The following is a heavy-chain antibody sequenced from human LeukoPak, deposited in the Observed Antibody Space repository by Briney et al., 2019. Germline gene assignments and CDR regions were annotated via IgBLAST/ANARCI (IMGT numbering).Heavy chain of an antibody. CDR3: ARDAGYSGYDAMYYFGY. V-gene: IGHV1-69*13. D-gene: IGHD5-12*01. CDR1: GGTFSSYA. CDR2: IIPIFGTA. Sequence: SVKVSCKASGGTFSSYAISWVRQAPGQGLEWMGGIIPIFGTANYAQKFQGRVTITADESTSTAYMELSSLRSEDTAVYYCARDAGYSGYDAMYYFGYWGQGTLVTVSS. J-gene: IGHJ4*02.